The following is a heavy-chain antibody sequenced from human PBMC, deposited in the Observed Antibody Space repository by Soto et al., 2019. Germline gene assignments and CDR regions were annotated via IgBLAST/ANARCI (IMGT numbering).Heavy chain of an antibody. CDR1: GFSFSDYA. CDR3: AKGPDGSGYYHNWFDP. V-gene: IGHV3-23*01. CDR2: ISRTGDSA. Sequence: EVHLLESGGALVQPGGSLTLSCAASGFSFSDYAMSWVRQAPGKGLEWVSSISRTGDSAYYADSVKGRFAISRDRSKNRLSLQMNSLRVEDTAVYYCAKGPDGSGYYHNWFDPWGQGTLITVSS. J-gene: IGHJ5*02. D-gene: IGHD3-22*01.